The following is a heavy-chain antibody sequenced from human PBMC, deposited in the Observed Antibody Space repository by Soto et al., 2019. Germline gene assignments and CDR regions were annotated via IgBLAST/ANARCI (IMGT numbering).Heavy chain of an antibody. J-gene: IGHJ4*02. CDR1: GFTFSSYA. CDR2: ISYDGSNK. D-gene: IGHD3-10*01. CDR3: ARDWGYYGSGSYPVHFDY. Sequence: QVQLVESGGGVVQPGRSLRLSCAASGFTFSSYAMHWVRQAPGKGLEWVAVISYDGSNKYYADSVKGRFTISRDNSKNTLYLQMNSLRAEDTAVYYCARDWGYYGSGSYPVHFDYWGQGTLVTVSS. V-gene: IGHV3-30-3*01.